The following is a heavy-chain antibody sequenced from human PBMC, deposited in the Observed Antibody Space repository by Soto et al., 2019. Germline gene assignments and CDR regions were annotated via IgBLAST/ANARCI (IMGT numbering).Heavy chain of an antibody. D-gene: IGHD1-26*01. CDR1: GGSISSHY. V-gene: IGHV4-59*11. CDR2: SYYSGTT. J-gene: IGHJ5*02. Sequence: QVQLQESGPGLVKPSETLSLTCTVSGGSISSHYWSWIRQPPGRGLEWIGSSYYSGTTNYNPSLKSRVTISVDTSKNQFSLKVSSVTAADTAVYYCAREVGATDSWGQGTLVTVSS. CDR3: AREVGATDS.